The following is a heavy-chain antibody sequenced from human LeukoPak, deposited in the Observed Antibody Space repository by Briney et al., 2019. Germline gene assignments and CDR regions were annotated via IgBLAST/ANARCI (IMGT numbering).Heavy chain of an antibody. CDR2: INHSGST. J-gene: IGHJ6*03. V-gene: IGHV4-34*01. D-gene: IGHD3-10*01. Sequence: TSETLSLTCAVYVGSFSGYYWSWIRQPPGKGLEWIGEINHSGSTNYNSSLKSRVTISVDTSKNQFSLKLCSVTAADTAVYYCARGYYGSGSHCCHMDVWGKGTTITVS. CDR1: VGSFSGYY. CDR3: ARGYYGSGSHCCHMDV.